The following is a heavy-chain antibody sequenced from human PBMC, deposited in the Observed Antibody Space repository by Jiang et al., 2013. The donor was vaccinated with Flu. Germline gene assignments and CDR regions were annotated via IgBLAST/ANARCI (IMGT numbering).Heavy chain of an antibody. D-gene: IGHD6-13*01. V-gene: IGHV3-20*01. J-gene: IGHJ4*02. CDR1: GFTFDDYG. CDR2: INWNGGST. CDR3: ARVVAAGIYDY. Sequence: AASGFTFDDYGMSWVRQAPGKGLEWVSGINWNGGSTGYADSVKGRFTISRDNAKNSLYLQMNSLRAEDTALYHCARVVAAGIYDYWGQGTLVTVSS.